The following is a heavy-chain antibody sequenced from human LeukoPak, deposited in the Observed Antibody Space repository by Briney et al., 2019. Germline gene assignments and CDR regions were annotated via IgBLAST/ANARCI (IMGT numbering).Heavy chain of an antibody. CDR3: ANYDSSAYRHDY. CDR2: IYHSGST. D-gene: IGHD3-22*01. J-gene: IGHJ4*02. CDR1: GVSIKSNNW. Sequence: SETLSLTCAVSGVSIKSNNWWSWVRQPPGKGLEWIGEIYHSGSTNYNPSLESRVTVSVDKSKNQFSLDLSSVTAADTAVYYCANYDSSAYRHDYWGQGTLVTVSS. V-gene: IGHV4-4*02.